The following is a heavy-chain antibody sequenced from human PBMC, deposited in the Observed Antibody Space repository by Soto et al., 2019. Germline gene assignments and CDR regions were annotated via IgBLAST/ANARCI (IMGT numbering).Heavy chain of an antibody. D-gene: IGHD3-22*01. CDR2: IYYSGST. CDR3: ARVLGDDSSGYLPYYFDY. CDR1: GGSISSYY. Sequence: SETLSLTCTVSGGSISSYYWSWIRQPPGKGLEWIGYIYYSGSTNYNPSLKSRVTISVDTSKNQFSLKLSSVTAADTAVYYCARVLGDDSSGYLPYYFDYWGQGTLVTVS. V-gene: IGHV4-59*08. J-gene: IGHJ4*02.